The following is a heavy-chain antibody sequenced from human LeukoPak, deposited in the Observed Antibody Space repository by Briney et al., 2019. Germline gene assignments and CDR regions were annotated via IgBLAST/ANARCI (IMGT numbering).Heavy chain of an antibody. CDR3: ARDLHYYVAMDV. CDR2: LSGSGDST. D-gene: IGHD3-10*02. Sequence: GGSLRLSCAASGFTFRSYDMSWVRQAPGKGLEWVSTLSGSGDSTYYADSVKGRFTISRDNSKSMLFLQLNSLRAEDTALYYCARDLHYYVAMDVWGQGTTVTVSS. CDR1: GFTFRSYD. J-gene: IGHJ6*02. V-gene: IGHV3-23*01.